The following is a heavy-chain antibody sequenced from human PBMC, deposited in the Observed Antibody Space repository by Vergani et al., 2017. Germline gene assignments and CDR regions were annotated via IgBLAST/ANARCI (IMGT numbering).Heavy chain of an antibody. J-gene: IGHJ4*02. D-gene: IGHD3-16*01. CDR3: ARGLXGDYVWGSFGGSYYFDY. CDR2: INHSGST. Sequence: QVQLQQWGAGLLKPSETLSLTCAVYGGSFSGYYWSWIRQPPGKGLEWIGEINHSGSTNYNPSLKSRVTISVDTSKNQLSLKLSSVTAADTAVYYCARGLXGDYVWGSFGGSYYFDYWGQGTLVTVSS. V-gene: IGHV4-34*01. CDR1: GGSFSGYY.